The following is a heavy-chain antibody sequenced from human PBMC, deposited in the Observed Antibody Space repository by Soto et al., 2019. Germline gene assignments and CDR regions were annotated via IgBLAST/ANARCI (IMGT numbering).Heavy chain of an antibody. D-gene: IGHD3-3*01. CDR3: ARDRGAYDSWSGGLDY. CDR2: VSSSSSTI. J-gene: IGHJ4*02. Sequence: PGGSLRLSCAASGFTFRRYNMNLVRQAPGKGLEWVSYVSSSSSTIYYADSVKGRLTISRDNAKNSLYLQMNSLRAEDTAVYYCARDRGAYDSWSGGLDYWGQGTLVTVSS. V-gene: IGHV3-48*01. CDR1: GFTFRRYN.